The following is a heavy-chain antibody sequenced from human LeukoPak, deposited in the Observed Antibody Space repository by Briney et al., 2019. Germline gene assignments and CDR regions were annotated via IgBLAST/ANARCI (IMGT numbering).Heavy chain of an antibody. D-gene: IGHD3-3*01. Sequence: ASVKVSCKASGYTFTSYSISWVRQAPGQGLEWMGWISAYNGKTNYAQKLQGRVTMTTDTSTSTAYMELRSLRSDDTAVYYCARGGPSYYDFWSGYRYAFDIWGQGTMVTVSS. CDR3: ARGGPSYYDFWSGYRYAFDI. V-gene: IGHV1-18*01. CDR1: GYTFTSYS. CDR2: ISAYNGKT. J-gene: IGHJ3*02.